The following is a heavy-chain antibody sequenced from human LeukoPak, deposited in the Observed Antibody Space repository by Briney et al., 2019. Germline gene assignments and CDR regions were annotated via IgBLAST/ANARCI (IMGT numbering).Heavy chain of an antibody. J-gene: IGHJ5*02. D-gene: IGHD2-2*02. CDR2: ISSSSSYI. CDR3: AREGSTSCDSYGFSCWFDP. Sequence: PGGSLRLSCAASGFTFSSYSMNWVRQAPGKGLEWVSSISSSSSYIYYADSVKGRFTISRDNAKNSLYLQMNSLRAEDTAVYYCAREGSTSCDSYGFSCWFDPWGQGTLVTVSS. CDR1: GFTFSSYS. V-gene: IGHV3-21*01.